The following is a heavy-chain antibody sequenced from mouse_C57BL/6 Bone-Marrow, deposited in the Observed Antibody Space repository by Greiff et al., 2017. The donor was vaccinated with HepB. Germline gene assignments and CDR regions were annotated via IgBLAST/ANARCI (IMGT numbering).Heavy chain of an antibody. J-gene: IGHJ2*01. CDR2: INPSSGYT. D-gene: IGHD1-1*01. CDR1: GYTFTSYT. CDR3: ARGYGKRSLDY. Sequence: VQLQHSGAELARPGASVKMSCKASGYTFTSYTMHWVIQRPGQGLEWIGYINPSSGYTKYNQKFKDKATLTADKSSSTAYMQLSSLTSEDSAVYYCARGYGKRSLDYWGQGTTLTVSS. V-gene: IGHV1-4*01.